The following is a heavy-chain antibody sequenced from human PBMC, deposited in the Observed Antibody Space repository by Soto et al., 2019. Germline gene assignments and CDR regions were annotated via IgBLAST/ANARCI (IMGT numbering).Heavy chain of an antibody. V-gene: IGHV3-33*01. J-gene: IGHJ4*02. CDR1: GFTFSTYG. D-gene: IGHD3-10*01. CDR3: ARVGRFGDLSWGDH. Sequence: QVQLVESGGGVVQPGRSLRLSCAASGFTFSTYGMHWVRQAPGKGLEWVAVIWYDGRNKYFADSVKGRFTISRDNSKNTVYLQMNSLRAEDTAVYYCARVGRFGDLSWGDHWGRGTLVTVSS. CDR2: IWYDGRNK.